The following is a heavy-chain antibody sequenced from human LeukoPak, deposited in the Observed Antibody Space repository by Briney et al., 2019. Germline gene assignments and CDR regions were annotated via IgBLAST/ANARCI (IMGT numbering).Heavy chain of an antibody. D-gene: IGHD2-8*01. CDR3: ARGGLYAGSPDY. J-gene: IGHJ4*02. CDR2: ISGYNGNT. V-gene: IGHV1-18*01. CDR1: GYTFTSYG. Sequence: ASVKVSCKASGYTFTSYGISWVRQAPGQGLEWMAWISGYNGNTNYAQKLQGRVTMTTDTSTSTAYMELMSLRSDDTAVYYCARGGLYAGSPDYWSQGTLVIVSS.